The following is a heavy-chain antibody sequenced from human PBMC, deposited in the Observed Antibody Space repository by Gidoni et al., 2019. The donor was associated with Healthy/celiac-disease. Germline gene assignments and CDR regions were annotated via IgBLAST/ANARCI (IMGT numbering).Heavy chain of an antibody. CDR3: AKDIGGYSYGYGAIDY. D-gene: IGHD5-18*01. V-gene: IGHV3-43D*03. Sequence: EVQLVESGGGVVQPGGSLRLSCAASGFTFDAYAMHWVRQAPGKGLECVSLISWDGGSTYYADSVKGRFTISRDNSKNSLYLQMNSLRAEDTALYYCAKDIGGYSYGYGAIDYWGQGTQVTVSS. CDR2: ISWDGGST. J-gene: IGHJ4*02. CDR1: GFTFDAYA.